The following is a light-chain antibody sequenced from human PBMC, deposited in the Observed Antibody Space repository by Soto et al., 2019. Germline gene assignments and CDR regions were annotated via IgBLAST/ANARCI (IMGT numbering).Light chain of an antibody. CDR3: RSFSGSSYV. CDR1: SSDVGSYNL. J-gene: IGLJ1*01. Sequence: QSVLTQPASVSGSPVQSITISCTGTSSDVGSYNLVSWYQQHSGKAPKLMIYKFSKRPSVVSNRVSGSKSRNTDCLTFSGLQAVYESDHYCRSFSGSSYVFRAGRNVTV. CDR2: KFS. V-gene: IGLV2-23*02.